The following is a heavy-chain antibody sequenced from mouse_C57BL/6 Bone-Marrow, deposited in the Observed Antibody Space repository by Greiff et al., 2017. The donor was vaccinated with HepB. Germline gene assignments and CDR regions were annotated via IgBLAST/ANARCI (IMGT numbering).Heavy chain of an antibody. J-gene: IGHJ3*01. CDR1: GFNIKDDY. CDR2: IDPENGDT. Sequence: VQLQQSGAELVRPGASVKLSCTASGFNIKDDYMHWVKQRPEQGLEWIGWIDPENGDTEYASKFQGKATITADTSSNTAYLQLSSLTSEDTAVYYCTTLYYYCSSYRFAYWGQGTLVTVSA. D-gene: IGHD1-1*01. CDR3: TTLYYYCSSYRFAY. V-gene: IGHV14-4*01.